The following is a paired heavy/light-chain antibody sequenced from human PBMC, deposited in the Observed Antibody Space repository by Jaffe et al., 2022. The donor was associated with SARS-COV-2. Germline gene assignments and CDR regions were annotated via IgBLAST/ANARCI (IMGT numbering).Light chain of an antibody. CDR3: QQYHSTPVYT. J-gene: IGKJ2*01. CDR2: WAS. V-gene: IGKV4-1*01. CDR1: QSVLYRSNNKNY. Sequence: DIVMTQSPDSLAVSLGERATINCKSSQSVLYRSNNKNYLAWYQQKPGQPPKLLIYWASTRESGVPDRFSGSGSGTDFTLTISSLQAEDVAVYYCQQYHSTPVYTFGQGTKLEIK.
Heavy chain of an antibody. CDR1: GFTFVNAW. Sequence: EVQLVESGGGLVKPGGSLRLSCTASGFTFVNAWMNWVRQAPGKGLEWVGRIKSNSDGGTTDYAVPVKGRFTISRDDSRNTLYLQTSSLRAEDTAVYYCTTDVGLPTLGQWGQGTLVTVSS. CDR2: IKSNSDGGTT. CDR3: TTDVGLPTLGQ. V-gene: IGHV3-15*05. D-gene: IGHD2-21*02. J-gene: IGHJ4*02.